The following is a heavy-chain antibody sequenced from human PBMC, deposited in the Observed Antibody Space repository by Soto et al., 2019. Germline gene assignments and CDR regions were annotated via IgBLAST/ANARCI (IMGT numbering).Heavy chain of an antibody. V-gene: IGHV4-4*02. CDR2: IYHSGST. D-gene: IGHD3-22*01. J-gene: IGHJ4*02. CDR1: GGSISSSNW. Sequence: SETLSLTCAVSGGSISSSNWWSWVRQPPGKGLEWIGEIYHSGSTNYNPSLKSRVTISVDKSKNQFSLKLSSVTAADTAVYYCARGFRSMYYYDSSGCYIDYWGQGTLVTVSS. CDR3: ARGFRSMYYYDSSGCYIDY.